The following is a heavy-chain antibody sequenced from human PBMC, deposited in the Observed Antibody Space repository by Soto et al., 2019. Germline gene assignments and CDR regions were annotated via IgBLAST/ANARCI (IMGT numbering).Heavy chain of an antibody. CDR3: ARDVFPGTAVAGTWFGP. Sequence: GGSLRLSCAASGFPFSSYSMNWVRQAPGKGLEWVSYISTTGSPTYYADSVRGRFTISRDDAKNSLYLQLNSLRDEDTAVYYCARDVFPGTAVAGTWFGPWGQGTLVTVSS. CDR2: ISTTGSPT. CDR1: GFPFSSYS. D-gene: IGHD6-19*01. V-gene: IGHV3-48*02. J-gene: IGHJ5*02.